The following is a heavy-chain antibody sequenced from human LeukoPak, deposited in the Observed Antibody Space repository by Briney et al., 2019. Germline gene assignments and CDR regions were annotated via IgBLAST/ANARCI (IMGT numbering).Heavy chain of an antibody. Sequence: GGSLRLSCAASGFTVSSNYLSWVRQAPGKGLEWVAVIYSGGSTYYADSVKGRFTISRDNSKNTLYLQMNSLRAEDTAVYYCARDFKKSFDYWGQGTLVTVSS. CDR2: IYSGGST. V-gene: IGHV3-53*01. CDR1: GFTVSSNY. J-gene: IGHJ4*02. CDR3: ARDFKKSFDY.